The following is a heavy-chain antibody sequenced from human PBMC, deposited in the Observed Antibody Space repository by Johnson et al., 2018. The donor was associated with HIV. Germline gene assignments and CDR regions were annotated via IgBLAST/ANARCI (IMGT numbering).Heavy chain of an antibody. CDR3: TTDVPGGPYYNAFDI. J-gene: IGHJ3*02. CDR1: EFTFTNAW. CDR2: LKSRTDGNTA. V-gene: IGHV3-15*02. Sequence: VQLVESGGALVKPGGSLRLSCAASEFTFTNAWMHWVRQAPGKGLEWVGRLKSRTDGNTADYAAPVKGRFTISRDDSKNMLYLQMNSLKTEDTALYYCTTDVPGGPYYNAFDIWGQGTMVTVSS. D-gene: IGHD1-26*01.